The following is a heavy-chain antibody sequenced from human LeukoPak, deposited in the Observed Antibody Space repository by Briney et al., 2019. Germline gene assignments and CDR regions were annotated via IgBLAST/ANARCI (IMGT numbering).Heavy chain of an antibody. J-gene: IGHJ4*02. V-gene: IGHV3-7*03. CDR2: IKQDGSEK. Sequence: GGSQRLSCAASGLTFSNYWMDWVRQAPGKGLEWVANIKQDGSEKNYVDSVKGRFIISRDNAKNSLYLQMNTLRADDTAVYYCARDGFGTGSNWGQGTLVTVSS. CDR1: GLTFSNYW. D-gene: IGHD3-16*01. CDR3: ARDGFGTGSN.